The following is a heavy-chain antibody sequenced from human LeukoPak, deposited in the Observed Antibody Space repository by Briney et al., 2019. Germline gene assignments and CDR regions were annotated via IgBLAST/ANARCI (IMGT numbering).Heavy chain of an antibody. V-gene: IGHV3-23*01. Sequence: GGSLRLSCAASGFTFSSYAMSWVRQAPGKGLEWVSAISGSGGSTYYADSVKGRFTISRDNFKNTLYLQMNSLRAEDTAVYYCAKDLNIVVVPAAMRSDWFDPWGQGTLVTVSS. CDR3: AKDLNIVVVPAAMRSDWFDP. CDR2: ISGSGGST. CDR1: GFTFSSYA. D-gene: IGHD2-2*01. J-gene: IGHJ5*02.